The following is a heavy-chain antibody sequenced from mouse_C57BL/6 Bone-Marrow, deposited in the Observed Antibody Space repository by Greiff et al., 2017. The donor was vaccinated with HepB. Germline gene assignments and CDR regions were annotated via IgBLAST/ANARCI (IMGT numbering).Heavy chain of an antibody. J-gene: IGHJ4*01. Sequence: EVKLQESGAELVKPGASVKLSCTASGFNIKDYYMHWVKQRTEQGLEWIGRIDPEDGETKYAPKFQGKATITADTSSNTAYLQLSSLTSEDTAVYYCASHDGYPYYAMDYWGQGTSVTVSS. V-gene: IGHV14-2*01. D-gene: IGHD2-3*01. CDR2: IDPEDGET. CDR3: ASHDGYPYYAMDY. CDR1: GFNIKDYY.